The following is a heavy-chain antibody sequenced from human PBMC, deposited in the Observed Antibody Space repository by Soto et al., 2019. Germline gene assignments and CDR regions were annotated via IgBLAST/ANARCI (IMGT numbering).Heavy chain of an antibody. CDR3: AGGAPWGRYFDY. J-gene: IGHJ4*02. V-gene: IGHV4-39*01. Sequence: QLQLQESGPGLVKPSETLSLTCTVSGGSISSSSYYWGWIRQPPGKGLEWIGSIYYSGSTYYNPSLKIRVPLSVDTSKNQFSLKLSSVTAADTAVYYCAGGAPWGRYFDYWGQGTLVTVSS. CDR1: GGSISSSSYY. D-gene: IGHD3-16*01. CDR2: IYYSGST.